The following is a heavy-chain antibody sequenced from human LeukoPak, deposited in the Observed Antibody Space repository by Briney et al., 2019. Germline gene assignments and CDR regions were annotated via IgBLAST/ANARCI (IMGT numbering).Heavy chain of an antibody. CDR1: GFSFTSHS. D-gene: IGHD6-6*01. CDR3: ARRGGSSSRRSPIDY. J-gene: IGHJ4*02. Sequence: SGGSLRLSCVASGFSFTSHSMNWVRQAPGKGLEWVSYISSESGTKYHADSVKGRFTISRDNAKNSLYLQMNSLRAEDTAVYYCARRGGSSSRRSPIDYWGQGTLVTVSS. V-gene: IGHV3-48*04. CDR2: ISSESGTK.